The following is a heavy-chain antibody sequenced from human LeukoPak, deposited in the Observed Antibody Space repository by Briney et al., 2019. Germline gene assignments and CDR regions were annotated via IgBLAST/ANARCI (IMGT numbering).Heavy chain of an antibody. Sequence: SETLSLTCTVSGGSISSGDYYWSWIRQPPGKGLEWIGYIYYSGSTYYNPSLTSRVTISVDTSKNQFSLKLSSVTAADTAVYYCARAYCSSTTCYISWGSRDAFDIWGQGTMVTVSS. CDR2: IYYSGST. J-gene: IGHJ3*02. CDR3: ARAYCSSTTCYISWGSRDAFDI. D-gene: IGHD2-2*01. CDR1: GGSISSGDYY. V-gene: IGHV4-30-4*08.